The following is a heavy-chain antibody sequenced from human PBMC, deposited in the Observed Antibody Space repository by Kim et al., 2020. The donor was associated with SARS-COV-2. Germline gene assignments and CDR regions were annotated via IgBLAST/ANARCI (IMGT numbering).Heavy chain of an antibody. J-gene: IGHJ4*02. D-gene: IGHD3-10*01. CDR3: ARGNYYGSGSYGY. Sequence: SQRFQDRITITWDTSASTAYMELGSLRSEDTAVYYCARGNYYGSGSYGYWGQGTLVTVSS. V-gene: IGHV1-3*01.